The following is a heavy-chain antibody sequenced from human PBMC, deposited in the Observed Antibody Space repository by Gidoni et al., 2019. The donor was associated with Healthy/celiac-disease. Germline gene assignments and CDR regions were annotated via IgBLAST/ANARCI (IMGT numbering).Heavy chain of an antibody. CDR2: INHSGST. J-gene: IGHJ4*02. CDR1: GGSFSGYY. Sequence: QVQLQQWGAGRLKPSETLSLTCAVYGGSFSGYYWSWIRQPPGKGLEWIGEINHSGSTNYNPSLKSRVTISVDTSKNQFSLKLSSVTAADTAVYYCARGSGGSGSYGFDYWGQGTLVTVSS. V-gene: IGHV4-34*01. CDR3: ARGSGGSGSYGFDY. D-gene: IGHD3-10*01.